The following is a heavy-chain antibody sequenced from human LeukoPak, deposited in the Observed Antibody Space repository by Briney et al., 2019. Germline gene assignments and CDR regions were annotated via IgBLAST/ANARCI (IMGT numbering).Heavy chain of an antibody. CDR2: ISGSGGST. CDR3: AKVPFSDYGGSSPFGY. D-gene: IGHD2-15*01. J-gene: IGHJ4*02. Sequence: GGSLRLSCAASGFTFSSYAMSWVRQAPGKGLEWVSAISGSGGSTYYADSVKGRFTISRDNSKNTLYLQMNSLRAEDTAVYYCAKVPFSDYGGSSPFGYWGQGTLVTVSS. V-gene: IGHV3-23*01. CDR1: GFTFSSYA.